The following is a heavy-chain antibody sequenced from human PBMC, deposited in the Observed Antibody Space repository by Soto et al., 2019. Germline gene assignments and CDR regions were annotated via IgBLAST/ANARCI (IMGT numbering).Heavy chain of an antibody. V-gene: IGHV4-39*01. CDR1: GGSISSSTYY. CDR3: ARLRFLTREWFAP. Sequence: SETLSLTCTVSGGSISSSTYYWGWIRQPPGKGLECIGSIYYSRSTYYKPSLRGRVTISVDTSKNQFSLKLSSVTAADTAVYYCARLRFLTREWFAPWGQGILVTVSS. D-gene: IGHD3-3*01. J-gene: IGHJ5*02. CDR2: IYYSRST.